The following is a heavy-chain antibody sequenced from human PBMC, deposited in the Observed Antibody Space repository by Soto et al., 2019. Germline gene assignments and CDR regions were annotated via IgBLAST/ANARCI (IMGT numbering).Heavy chain of an antibody. CDR2: ISAYSGNT. J-gene: IGHJ4*02. CDR3: AGYYYASGNYQGSLDY. D-gene: IGHD3-10*01. V-gene: IGHV1-18*01. CDR1: GYSFTSYG. Sequence: ASVKVSCKASGYSFTSYGVTWVRQAPGQGLEWMGWISAYSGNTNYAQKLQGRVTMTTDTSTSTAYMELRSLRSDDTAVYYCAGYYYASGNYQGSLDYWGQGTLVTVSS.